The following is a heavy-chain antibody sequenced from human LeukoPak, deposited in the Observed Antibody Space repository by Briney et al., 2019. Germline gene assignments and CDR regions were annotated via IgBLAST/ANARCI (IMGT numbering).Heavy chain of an antibody. CDR1: GFTVSSRY. J-gene: IGHJ4*02. D-gene: IGHD2-21*02. CDR3: ARGESSDCTCIDY. CDR2: IHGDGST. V-gene: IGHV3-53*01. Sequence: PGGSLRLSCAASGFTVSSRYMSWVRQAPGKGLEWVSVIHGDGSTYYADSVKGRLTISRDNSKNTLYLQMNSLRAEDTAVYYCARGESSDCTCIDYWGQGTLVSVSS.